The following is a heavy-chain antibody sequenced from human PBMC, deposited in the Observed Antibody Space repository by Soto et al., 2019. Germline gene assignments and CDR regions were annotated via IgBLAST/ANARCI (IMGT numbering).Heavy chain of an antibody. J-gene: IGHJ6*02. CDR2: ISYDGSNK. CDR1: GFTFSSYA. V-gene: IGHV3-30-3*01. Sequence: QVQLVESGGGVVQPGRSLRLSCAASGFTFSSYAMHWVRQAPGKGLEWVAGISYDGSNKYYADSVKGRFTISRDNSKNTLYLQMNSLIAEDTAVYYCERGYHFELEGMDVWGQGTTVTVSS. CDR3: ERGYHFELEGMDV. D-gene: IGHD1-1*01.